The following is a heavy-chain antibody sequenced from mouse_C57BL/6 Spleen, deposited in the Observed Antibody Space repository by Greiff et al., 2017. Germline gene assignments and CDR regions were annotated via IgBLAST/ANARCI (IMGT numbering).Heavy chain of an antibody. J-gene: IGHJ3*01. D-gene: IGHD1-1*01. CDR3: TRWDYGSAGAY. CDR1: GYTFTDYE. Sequence: QVQLQQSGAELVRPGASVTLSCKASGYTFTDYEMHWVKQTPVHGLEWIGAIDPETGGTAYNQKFKGKDILTADKSSSTAYMELRSLTSEDSAVYYCTRWDYGSAGAYWGQGTLVTVSA. CDR2: IDPETGGT. V-gene: IGHV1-15*01.